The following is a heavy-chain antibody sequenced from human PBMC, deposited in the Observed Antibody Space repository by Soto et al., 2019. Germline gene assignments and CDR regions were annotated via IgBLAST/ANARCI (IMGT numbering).Heavy chain of an antibody. D-gene: IGHD1-1*01. CDR1: GYDFTTYG. CDR3: ARGRYGDY. CDR2: ISAHNGNT. Sequence: QVHLVQSGAEVKKPGASVKVSCKGSGYDFTTYGITWVRQAPGQGLEWMAWISAHNGNTDYAQKLQGRVTGTRDTSTSTAYMDLRSLRSDDTAMYYCARGRYGDYWGQGALVTVSS. V-gene: IGHV1-18*01. J-gene: IGHJ4*02.